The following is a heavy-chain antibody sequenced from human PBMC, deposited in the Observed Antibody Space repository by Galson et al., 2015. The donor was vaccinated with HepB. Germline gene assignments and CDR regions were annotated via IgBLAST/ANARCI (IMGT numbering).Heavy chain of an antibody. CDR2: IYTSGST. D-gene: IGHD6-13*01. CDR1: GGSISSGSYY. V-gene: IGHV4-61*02. J-gene: IGHJ5*02. Sequence: QVQLQESGPGLVKPSQTLSLTCTVSGGSISSGSYYWSWIRQPAGQGLEWIGRIYTSGSTNYNPSLKSRVTMSVDTSKNQFSLKLSSVTAADTAVYYCARARYSSSWYGTPPTAGFDPWGQGTLVTVSS. CDR3: ARARYSSSWYGTPPTAGFDP.